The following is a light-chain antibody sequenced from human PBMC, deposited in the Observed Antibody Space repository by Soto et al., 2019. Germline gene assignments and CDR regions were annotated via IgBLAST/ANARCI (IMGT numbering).Light chain of an antibody. CDR1: QIVSSSY. CDR3: QQYCSSPQYT. CDR2: GAS. J-gene: IGKJ2*01. V-gene: IGKV3-20*01. Sequence: EVLLTQSPGPLSLSPGERATLSCRASQIVSSSYLAWYQQKPGQAPRLLIYGASSRATGIPDRFSGSGSGTDFTLAISRLEPEDFAVYYCQQYCSSPQYTFGQGTKLEIK.